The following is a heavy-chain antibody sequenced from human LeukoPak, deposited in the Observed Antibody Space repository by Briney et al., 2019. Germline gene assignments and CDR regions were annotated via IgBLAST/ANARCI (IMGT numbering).Heavy chain of an antibody. CDR3: ARRPRNSGTYDGPSSLDY. V-gene: IGHV4-34*01. D-gene: IGHD1-26*01. CDR2: IDHSENT. J-gene: IGHJ4*02. Sequence: SETLSLTCAVYGESFIGYYWSWVRQSPGKGLEWIGEIDHSENTNYNPSLKSRLTVSVDTSKNQFSLKLRSVTAADTAVYYCARRPRNSGTYDGPSSLDYWGQGTPVTVSS. CDR1: GESFIGYY.